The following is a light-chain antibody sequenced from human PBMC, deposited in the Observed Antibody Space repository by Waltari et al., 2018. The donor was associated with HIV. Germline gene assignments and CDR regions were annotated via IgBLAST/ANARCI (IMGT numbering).Light chain of an antibody. J-gene: IGKJ1*01. V-gene: IGKV3-15*01. Sequence: EIVLTQSPATLSVSPGERATLSCRASQSVSTNLACYQQKPGQATRLLIYGAFTRATGIPTRFSVSGSGTEFTLTISSLQSEDCAVYYCQQYLNWPPWTFGQGTKVDLK. CDR2: GAF. CDR1: QSVSTN. CDR3: QQYLNWPPWT.